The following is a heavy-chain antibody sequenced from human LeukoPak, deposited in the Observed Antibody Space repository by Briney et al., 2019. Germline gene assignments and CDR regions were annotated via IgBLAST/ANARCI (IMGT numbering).Heavy chain of an antibody. Sequence: ASVKVPCKASGYTFTGYYMHWVRQAPGQGLEWMGWINPNSGGTNYAQKFQGRVTMTRDTSISTAYMELSRLRSDDTAVYYCARFYPTVTTATHSYFDYWGQGTLVTVSS. CDR2: INPNSGGT. V-gene: IGHV1-2*02. D-gene: IGHD4-17*01. CDR1: GYTFTGYY. J-gene: IGHJ4*02. CDR3: ARFYPTVTTATHSYFDY.